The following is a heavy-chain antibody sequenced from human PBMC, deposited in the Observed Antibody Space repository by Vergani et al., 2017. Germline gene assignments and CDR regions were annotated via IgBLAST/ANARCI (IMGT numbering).Heavy chain of an antibody. CDR1: GYSFTSYW. D-gene: IGHD6-19*01. CDR2: IDPSDSYT. CDR3: ARRMEAVAGKEGYYYYGMDV. Sequence: EVQLVQSGAEVKKPGESLRISCKGSGYSFTSYWISWVRQMPGKGLEWMGRIDPSDSYTNYSPSFQGHVTISADKSISTAYLQWSSLKASDTAMYYCARRMEAVAGKEGYYYYGMDVWGQGTTVTVSS. V-gene: IGHV5-10-1*01. J-gene: IGHJ6*02.